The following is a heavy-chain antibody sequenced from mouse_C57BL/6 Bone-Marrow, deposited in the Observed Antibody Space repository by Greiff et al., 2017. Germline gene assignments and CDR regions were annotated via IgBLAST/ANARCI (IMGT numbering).Heavy chain of an antibody. D-gene: IGHD1-1*01. CDR1: GFSLTSYS. CDR2: ILPGGGA. Sequence: VKVVESGPGLVAPSQSLSITCTVSGFSLTSYSISWVRQPPGRGLEWLGGILPGGGANNNSALKSRLSISKDNSKSQVFLKLNSLQTYDTARYYCARNTHFFGSSFPFDYWGQGTTLTVSS. CDR3: ARNTHFFGSSFPFDY. V-gene: IGHV2-9-1*01. J-gene: IGHJ2*01.